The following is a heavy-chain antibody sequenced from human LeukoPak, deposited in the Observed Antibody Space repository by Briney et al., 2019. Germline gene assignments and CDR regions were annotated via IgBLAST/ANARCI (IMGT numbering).Heavy chain of an antibody. V-gene: IGHV1-24*01. CDR2: FDPEDGET. CDR3: ATIGIAAAGTVDY. J-gene: IGHJ4*02. CDR1: GYTLTELS. D-gene: IGHD6-13*01. Sequence: GASVKVSCKVSGYTLTELSMHWVRQAPGKGLEWMGGFDPEDGETIYAQKFQGRVTMTEDTSTDTAYMELSSLRPEDTAVYYCATIGIAAAGTVDYWGQGTLVTVSS.